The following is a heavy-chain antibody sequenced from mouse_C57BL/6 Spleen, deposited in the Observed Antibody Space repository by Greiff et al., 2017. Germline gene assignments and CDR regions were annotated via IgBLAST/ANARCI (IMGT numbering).Heavy chain of an antibody. CDR2: INPNNGGT. CDR3: AVDSSGYPFAY. Sequence: VQLQQSGPELVKPGASVKIPCKASGYTFTDYNMDWVKQSHGKSLEWIGDINPNNGGTIYNQKFKGKATLTVDKSSSTAYMELRSLTSEDTAVYYCAVDSSGYPFAYWGQGTLVTVSA. J-gene: IGHJ3*01. CDR1: GYTFTDYN. V-gene: IGHV1-18*01. D-gene: IGHD3-2*02.